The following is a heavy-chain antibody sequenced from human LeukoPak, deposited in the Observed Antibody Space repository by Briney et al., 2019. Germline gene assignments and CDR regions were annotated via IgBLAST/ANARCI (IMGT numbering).Heavy chain of an antibody. CDR3: ARVTSCDSSGYYLVSAFDI. V-gene: IGHV4-59*01. D-gene: IGHD3-22*01. Sequence: PSETLSLTCTVSGGSISSYYWSWIRQPPGKGLEWIGYIYYSGSTNYNPSLKGRVTISVDTSKNQFSLKLSSVTAADTAVYYCARVTSCDSSGYYLVSAFDIWGQGTMVTVSS. CDR2: IYYSGST. J-gene: IGHJ3*02. CDR1: GGSISSYY.